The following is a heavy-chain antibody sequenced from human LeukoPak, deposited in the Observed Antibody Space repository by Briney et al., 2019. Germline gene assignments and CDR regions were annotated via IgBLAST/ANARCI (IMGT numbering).Heavy chain of an antibody. Sequence: GASVKVSCKASGYTFTSYDINWVRQATGQGLEWMGWMNPNSGNTGYAQKFQGRVTMTRNTSISTAYMELSSLRSEDTAVYYCAREVCSSTSCLSGWFDPWGQGTLVTVSS. V-gene: IGHV1-8*01. D-gene: IGHD2-2*01. J-gene: IGHJ5*02. CDR3: AREVCSSTSCLSGWFDP. CDR1: GYTFTSYD. CDR2: MNPNSGNT.